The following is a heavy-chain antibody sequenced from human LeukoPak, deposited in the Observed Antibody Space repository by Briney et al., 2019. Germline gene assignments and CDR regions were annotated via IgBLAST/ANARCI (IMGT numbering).Heavy chain of an antibody. Sequence: GASVKVSCKASGGTFSSYAISWVRQAPGQGLEWMGRIIPILGIANYAQKLQGRVTMTTDTSTSTAYMELRSLRSDDTAVYYCARIIAAAGNRYNWFDPWGQGTLVTVSS. J-gene: IGHJ5*02. V-gene: IGHV1-69*04. CDR2: IIPILGIA. CDR3: ARIIAAAGNRYNWFDP. D-gene: IGHD6-13*01. CDR1: GGTFSSYA.